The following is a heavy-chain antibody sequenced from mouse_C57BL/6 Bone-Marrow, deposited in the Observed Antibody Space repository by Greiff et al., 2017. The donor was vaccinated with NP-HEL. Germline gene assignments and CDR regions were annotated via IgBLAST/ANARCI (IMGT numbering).Heavy chain of an antibody. Sequence: QVQLKESGPELVKPGASVKISCKASGYSFTSYYIHWVKQRPGQGLEWIGWIYPGSGNTKYNEKFKGKATLTADTSSSTAYMQLSSLTSEDSAVYYCARSRQTWFAYWGQGTLVTVSA. D-gene: IGHD3-2*01. CDR1: GYSFTSYY. V-gene: IGHV1-66*01. CDR3: ARSRQTWFAY. CDR2: IYPGSGNT. J-gene: IGHJ3*01.